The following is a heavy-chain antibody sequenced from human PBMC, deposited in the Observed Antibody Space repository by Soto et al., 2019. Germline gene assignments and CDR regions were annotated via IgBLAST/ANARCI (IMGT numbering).Heavy chain of an antibody. CDR2: MNPNSGNT. V-gene: IGHV1-8*01. CDR3: ASWNYDYIWGSYRDPDAFDI. J-gene: IGHJ3*02. CDR1: GYTFTSYD. Sequence: QVQLVQSGAEVKKPGASVKVSCKASGYTFTSYDINWVRQATGQGLEWMGWMNPNSGNTGYAQKFQGRVTMNRNTSISKAYMELSSLRSEDTAVYYCASWNYDYIWGSYRDPDAFDIWGQGTMVTVSS. D-gene: IGHD3-16*02.